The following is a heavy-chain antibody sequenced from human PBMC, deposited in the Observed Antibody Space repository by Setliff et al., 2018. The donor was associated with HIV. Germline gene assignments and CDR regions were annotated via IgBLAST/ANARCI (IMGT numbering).Heavy chain of an antibody. CDR2: IYYSGTT. CDR1: GGSIISGGYY. D-gene: IGHD3-22*01. CDR3: ARGYYDDNGYYGYYFDY. V-gene: IGHV4-31*03. Sequence: LSLTCSVSGGSIISGGYYWSWIRQHPGKGLEWIGYIYYSGTTYYNPSLKSRVTISLDTSMNQFSLKLTSVTAADTAVYYCARGYYDDNGYYGYYFDYWGQGTLVTVSS. J-gene: IGHJ4*02.